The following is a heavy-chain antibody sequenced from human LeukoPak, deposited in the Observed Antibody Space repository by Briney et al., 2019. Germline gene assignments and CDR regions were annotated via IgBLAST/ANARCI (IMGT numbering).Heavy chain of an antibody. J-gene: IGHJ4*02. V-gene: IGHV4-31*03. CDR1: GGSISSGGYY. Sequence: SETLSLTCTVSGGSISSGGYYWSWIRQHPGKGLEWIGYIYYSGSTYYNPSLKSRVTISVDTSKNQFSLKLSSVTAADTAVYYCAREGYGDYEGVDYWGQGTLVTVSS. CDR2: IYYSGST. D-gene: IGHD4-17*01. CDR3: AREGYGDYEGVDY.